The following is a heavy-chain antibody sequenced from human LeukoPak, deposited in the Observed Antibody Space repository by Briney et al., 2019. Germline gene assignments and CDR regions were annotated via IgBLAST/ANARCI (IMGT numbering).Heavy chain of an antibody. Sequence: ASVTVSCMASVYTFTHYYMHWVRQAPGQGLEWMGWINPNSGGTNYAQKFQGRVTMTRDTSISTGYMELSRLRSDDTAVYYCATLVIAVAGGFGDYWGQGTLVTVSS. J-gene: IGHJ4*02. CDR2: INPNSGGT. D-gene: IGHD6-19*01. CDR3: ATLVIAVAGGFGDY. V-gene: IGHV1-2*02. CDR1: VYTFTHYY.